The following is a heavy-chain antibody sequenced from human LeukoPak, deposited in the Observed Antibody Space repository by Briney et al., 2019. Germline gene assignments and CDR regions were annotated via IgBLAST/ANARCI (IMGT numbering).Heavy chain of an antibody. V-gene: IGHV3-21*01. J-gene: IGHJ6*02. CDR1: GFTFSSYS. CDR3: ARDGEWELSGIDV. D-gene: IGHD1-26*01. Sequence: GGSLRLSCAASGFTFSSYSMNWVRQAPGKGLEWVSSISSSSSYIYYADSVKGRFTISRDNAKNSLYLQMNSLRAEHTAVYYCARDGEWELSGIDVWGQGTTVTVSS. CDR2: ISSSSSYI.